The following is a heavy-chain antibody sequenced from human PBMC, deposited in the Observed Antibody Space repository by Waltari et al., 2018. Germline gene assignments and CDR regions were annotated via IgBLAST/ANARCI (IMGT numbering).Heavy chain of an antibody. J-gene: IGHJ6*02. CDR2: IRTEDYAGTT. CDR1: GFTFGDYA. D-gene: IGHD3-16*01. Sequence: EVHVVESGGGLVHPGRSLSLSCTTSGFTFGDYAMSWVRQAPGKGLEWVGFIRTEDYAGTTEYAASVKGRFIISRDDSKSVAYLQMNSLKTEDTGTYYCTRERDWGYYYYGMDLWGHGTTVTVSS. V-gene: IGHV3-49*04. CDR3: TRERDWGYYYYGMDL.